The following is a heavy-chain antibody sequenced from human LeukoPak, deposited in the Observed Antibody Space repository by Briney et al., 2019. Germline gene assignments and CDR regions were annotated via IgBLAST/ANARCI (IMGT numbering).Heavy chain of an antibody. CDR1: GFTFSSYA. Sequence: GGSPRLSCAASGFTFSSYAMSWVRQAPGKGLEWVSSISGSGGSTYYTDSVKGRFTTSRDNSKNTLYLQMNSLRAEDTAVYYCAKVVFDWLFDYWGQGTLVTVSS. D-gene: IGHD3-9*01. V-gene: IGHV3-23*01. CDR3: AKVVFDWLFDY. J-gene: IGHJ4*02. CDR2: ISGSGGST.